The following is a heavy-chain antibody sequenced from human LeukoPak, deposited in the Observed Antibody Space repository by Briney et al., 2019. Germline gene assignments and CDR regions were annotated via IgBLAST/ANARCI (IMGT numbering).Heavy chain of an antibody. Sequence: SYPGSGFTVSGYGVGWVRQAIGKKLEWVSAISGSGGSTYYADSVKGRFTISRDSSKSTLYLQMNSLRAEDTAVYYCAKVGGGLGKGPPNQFDYWGQGAQVTVSS. CDR2: ISGSGGST. D-gene: IGHD3-16*01. V-gene: IGHV3-23*01. CDR1: GFTVSGYG. CDR3: AKVGGGLGKGPPNQFDY. J-gene: IGHJ4*02.